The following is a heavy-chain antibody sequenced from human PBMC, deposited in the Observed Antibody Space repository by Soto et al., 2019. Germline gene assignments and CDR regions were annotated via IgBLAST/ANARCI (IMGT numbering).Heavy chain of an antibody. J-gene: IGHJ1*01. CDR3: ATSLLVGEYFQH. D-gene: IGHD2-8*02. CDR1: GYTLTELS. Sequence: ASVKVSCKVSGYTLTELSMHWVRQAPGKGLEWMGGFDPEDGETIYAQKFQGRVTMTEDTSTDTAYMELSSLRSEDTAVYYCATSLLVGEYFQHWGQGTLVTVSS. CDR2: FDPEDGET. V-gene: IGHV1-24*01.